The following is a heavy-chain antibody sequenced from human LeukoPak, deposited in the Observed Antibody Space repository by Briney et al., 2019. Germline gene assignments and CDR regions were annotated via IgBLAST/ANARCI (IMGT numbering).Heavy chain of an antibody. Sequence: PGGSLRLSCAASGFTFSSYGMHWVRQAPGKGLEWVAFIRYDGSNRYYADSVKGRFTISRDNSKNTLYLQMNSLRAEDTAVYYCARPSTYYDFWSGTSGFDYWGQGTLVTVSS. CDR1: GFTFSSYG. D-gene: IGHD3-3*01. J-gene: IGHJ4*02. CDR2: IRYDGSNR. CDR3: ARPSTYYDFWSGTSGFDY. V-gene: IGHV3-30*02.